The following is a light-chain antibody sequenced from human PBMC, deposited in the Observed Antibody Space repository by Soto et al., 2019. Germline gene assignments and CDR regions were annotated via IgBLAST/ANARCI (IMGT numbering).Light chain of an antibody. CDR2: AAS. Sequence: DIQMTQSPSSLSASVGDRVTITCRASQGISSYLNWYQQKVGKAPKLLIYAASSSQSGVPSRFSGSGSGTAFTLTISSMQPEDFATYYGQQSYSSPLTFVGGTKVGIK. J-gene: IGKJ4*01. CDR1: QGISSY. V-gene: IGKV1-39*01. CDR3: QQSYSSPLT.